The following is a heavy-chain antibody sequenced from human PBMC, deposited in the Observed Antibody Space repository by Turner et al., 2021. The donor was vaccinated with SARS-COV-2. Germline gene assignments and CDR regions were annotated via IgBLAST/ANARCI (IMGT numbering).Heavy chain of an antibody. CDR1: GGTFSSYD. J-gene: IGHJ4*02. CDR2: VVPMRRSV. CDR3: ARAGRVDGFYGGLDY. Sequence: QVQLVQSGEEVKKPGSTVKVSCKASGGTFSSYDFSWVRQAPTQGLEWLGGVVPMRRSVKYAQKFHGRLTITADESTSTVHMELTNLISEDTAVYFCARAGRVDGFYGGLDYWGRWTLVAVSS. V-gene: IGHV1-69*01. D-gene: IGHD2-8*02.